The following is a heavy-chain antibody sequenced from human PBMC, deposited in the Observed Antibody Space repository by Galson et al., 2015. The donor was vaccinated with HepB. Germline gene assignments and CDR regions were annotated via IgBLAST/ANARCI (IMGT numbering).Heavy chain of an antibody. Sequence: SLRLSCAASGFTFSSYGMHWVRQAPGKGLEWVAVISYDGSNKYYADSVKGRFTISRDNSKNTLYLQMNSLRAEDTAVYYCAKAYDFWSGYLPSYYYYGMDVWGQGTTVTVSS. J-gene: IGHJ6*02. CDR2: ISYDGSNK. D-gene: IGHD3-3*01. V-gene: IGHV3-30*18. CDR1: GFTFSSYG. CDR3: AKAYDFWSGYLPSYYYYGMDV.